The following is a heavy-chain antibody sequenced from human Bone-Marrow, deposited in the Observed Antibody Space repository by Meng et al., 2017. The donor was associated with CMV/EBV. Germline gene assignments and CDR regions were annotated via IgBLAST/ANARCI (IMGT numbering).Heavy chain of an antibody. Sequence: GGSLRLSCAASGFTFSSYSMNWVRQAPGKGLEWVSSISSSSSYIYYADSVKGRFTISRDNAKNSLYLQMNSLRAEDTAVYYCARRRSSGGWFDPWGQGTLVTVSS. CDR1: GFTFSSYS. V-gene: IGHV3-21*01. CDR3: ARRRSSGGWFDP. J-gene: IGHJ5*02. CDR2: ISSSSSYI. D-gene: IGHD3-10*01.